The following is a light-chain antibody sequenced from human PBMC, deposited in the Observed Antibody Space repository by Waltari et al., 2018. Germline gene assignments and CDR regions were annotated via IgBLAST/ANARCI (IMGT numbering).Light chain of an antibody. Sequence: EIVLTQSPGTLSLSPGERATISCRASQTVRINYLAWYQQKPGQAPTLLIYGASSRATGIPDRFSGSGSGTDFTLTISSLEPEDFAVYYCQQYDSSPPTFGQGTKLEIK. CDR1: QTVRINY. CDR3: QQYDSSPPT. V-gene: IGKV3-20*01. J-gene: IGKJ1*01. CDR2: GAS.